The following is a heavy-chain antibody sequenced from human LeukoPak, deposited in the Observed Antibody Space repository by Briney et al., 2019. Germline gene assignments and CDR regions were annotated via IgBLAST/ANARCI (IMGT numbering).Heavy chain of an antibody. CDR2: IYSGGST. J-gene: IGHJ4*02. D-gene: IGHD5-18*01. Sequence: SGGSLRLSCAASGFTVSSNYMSWVRQAPGKGLEWVSVIYSGGSTYYADSVKGRFTISRDNSKNTLYLQMNSLRAEDTAVYYCAREPDSPPRGYSYGFDYWGQGTLVTVSS. CDR1: GFTVSSNY. V-gene: IGHV3-53*05. CDR3: AREPDSPPRGYSYGFDY.